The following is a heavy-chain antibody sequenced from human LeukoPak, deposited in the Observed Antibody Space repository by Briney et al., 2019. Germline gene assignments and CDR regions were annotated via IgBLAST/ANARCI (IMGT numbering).Heavy chain of an antibody. CDR2: ISNSGGST. V-gene: IGHV3-23*01. CDR3: AKETSSSFDY. CDR1: GFTFSSYA. Sequence: PGGSLRLSCAASGFTFSSYAMNWVRQAPGKGLECVSGISNSGGSTYYADSVKGRFTISRDNSKNTLYLQMNSLRAEDTAVYYCAKETSSSFDYWGQGTLVTVSS. J-gene: IGHJ4*02. D-gene: IGHD6-6*01.